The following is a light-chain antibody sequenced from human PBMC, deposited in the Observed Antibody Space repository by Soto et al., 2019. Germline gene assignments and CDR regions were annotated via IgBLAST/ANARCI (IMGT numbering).Light chain of an antibody. J-gene: IGKJ4*01. V-gene: IGKV1-17*03. CDR2: GAS. CDR3: LQHNSYPRT. CDR1: QDIRHY. Sequence: DIQMTQSPSAMSASVGDRVTITCRASQDIRHYLAWFQVKPGKVPKRLIYGASSLQSGVPSRFSGSGSGTEFTLTISSLQPEDSASYYCLQHNSYPRTFGGGTKVEIK.